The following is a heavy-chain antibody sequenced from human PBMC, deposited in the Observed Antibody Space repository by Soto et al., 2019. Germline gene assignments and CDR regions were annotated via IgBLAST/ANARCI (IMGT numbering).Heavy chain of an antibody. V-gene: IGHV4-4*02. D-gene: IGHD6-19*01. CDR3: ARSNGWYSLAH. J-gene: IGHJ4*02. Sequence: QVQLQESGPGLVKPSETLSLTCAVSGVSIHSSGWWSWVRQPPGKGLEWIGEISHSGITTYNPSLKSRVTISLDNSENQFSLKLSSVTAADTAVYYCARSNGWYSLAHWGQGSLVSVSS. CDR2: ISHSGIT. CDR1: GVSIHSSGW.